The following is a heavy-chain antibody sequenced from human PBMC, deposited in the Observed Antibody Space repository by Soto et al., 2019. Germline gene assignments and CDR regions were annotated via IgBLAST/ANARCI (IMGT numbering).Heavy chain of an antibody. D-gene: IGHD3-3*01. Sequence: QVQLQESGPGLVKPSQTLSLTCTVSGGSISSGDYYWIWIRQPPWKGLEWIGYIYYSGSTYYNPSLKSRVTISVDTSKNQFSLTLSSVTAADTAVYYCARGGDFWSGYSADWYFDLWGRGTLVTVSS. CDR2: IYYSGST. J-gene: IGHJ2*01. CDR1: GGSISSGDYY. CDR3: ARGGDFWSGYSADWYFDL. V-gene: IGHV4-30-4*01.